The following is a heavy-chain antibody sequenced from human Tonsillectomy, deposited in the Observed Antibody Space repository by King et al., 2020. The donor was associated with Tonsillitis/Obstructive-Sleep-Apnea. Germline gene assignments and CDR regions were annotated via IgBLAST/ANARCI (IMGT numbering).Heavy chain of an antibody. Sequence: ITLQESGPTLVKPTQTLTLTCTFSGFSLSTSGVGMGWIRQPPGKALEWLALIYWDDDKRYSPSLKSRLTITKDTSKNQVVLTMTNMDPVDTATYYCAHGAVAGHGVDAFDIWGQGTMVTVSS. CDR2: IYWDDDK. CDR1: GFSLSTSGVG. D-gene: IGHD6-19*01. V-gene: IGHV2-5*02. CDR3: AHGAVAGHGVDAFDI. J-gene: IGHJ3*02.